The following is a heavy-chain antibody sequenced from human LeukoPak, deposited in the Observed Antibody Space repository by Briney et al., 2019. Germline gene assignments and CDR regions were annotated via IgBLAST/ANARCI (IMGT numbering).Heavy chain of an antibody. Sequence: QPGGSLRLSCAASGFTFSSYAMSWVRQAPGKGLEWVSAISGSGGSTYYADSVKGRFTISRDNSKNTLYLQMNSLRAEDTAVYYCAKERSDFWSGYYSVRFDPWGQGTLVTVSS. J-gene: IGHJ5*02. CDR3: AKERSDFWSGYYSVRFDP. CDR1: GFTFSSYA. D-gene: IGHD3-3*01. V-gene: IGHV3-23*01. CDR2: ISGSGGST.